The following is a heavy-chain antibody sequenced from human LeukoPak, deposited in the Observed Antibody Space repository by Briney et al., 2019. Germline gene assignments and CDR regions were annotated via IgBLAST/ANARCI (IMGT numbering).Heavy chain of an antibody. Sequence: SVKVSCKASGYTFTSYAMHWVRQATGQRLEWMGGIIPIFGTANYAQKFQGRVTITADESTSTAYMELSSLRSEDTAVYYCASRRDGGNTDDYWGQGTLVTVSS. J-gene: IGHJ4*02. V-gene: IGHV1-69*13. CDR2: IIPIFGTA. CDR3: ASRRDGGNTDDY. CDR1: GYTFTSYA. D-gene: IGHD4-23*01.